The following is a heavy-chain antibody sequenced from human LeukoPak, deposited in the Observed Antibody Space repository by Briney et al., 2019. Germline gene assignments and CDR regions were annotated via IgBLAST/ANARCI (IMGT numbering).Heavy chain of an antibody. Sequence: ASVKVSCKASGGTFSSYAISWVRQAPGQGLEWMGRINPNSGGTNYAQKFQGRVTMTRDTSISTAYMELSRLRSDDTAVYYCARYYYDSSGYNFDYWGQGTLVTVSS. CDR3: ARYYYDSSGYNFDY. D-gene: IGHD3-22*01. CDR2: INPNSGGT. J-gene: IGHJ4*02. V-gene: IGHV1-2*06. CDR1: GGTFSSYA.